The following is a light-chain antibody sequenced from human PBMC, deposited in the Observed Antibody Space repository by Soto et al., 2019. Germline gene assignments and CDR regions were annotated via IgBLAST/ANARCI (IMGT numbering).Light chain of an antibody. CDR3: CSYAGRYTWV. Sequence: QSALTQPRSVSGSPGQSVTISCTGTSSDVGRYNYVSWYQQHPGKAPKLMIYDVNNRPSGVPDRFSGSKSGNTASLTISGLQAEDEADYYCCSYAGRYTWVFGGGTKVTVL. CDR2: DVN. J-gene: IGLJ3*02. CDR1: SSDVGRYNY. V-gene: IGLV2-11*01.